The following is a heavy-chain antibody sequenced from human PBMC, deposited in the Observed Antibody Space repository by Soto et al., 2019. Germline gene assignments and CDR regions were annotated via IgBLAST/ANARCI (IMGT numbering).Heavy chain of an antibody. CDR2: IYHSGST. D-gene: IGHD6-19*01. J-gene: IGHJ4*02. CDR1: GGSISSGGYS. V-gene: IGHV4-30-2*01. CDR3: ARAGGLGAVAVDY. Sequence: QLQLQESGSGLVKPSQTLSLTCAVSGGSISSGGYSWSWIRQPPGKGLEWIGYIYHSGSTFYNPSLKSRVTISGDRSKNQFSLKLSSVTAADTALYYCARAGGLGAVAVDYWGQGTLVTVSS.